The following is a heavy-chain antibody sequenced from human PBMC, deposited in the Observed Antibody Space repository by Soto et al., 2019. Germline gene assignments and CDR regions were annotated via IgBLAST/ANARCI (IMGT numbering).Heavy chain of an antibody. V-gene: IGHV4-30-4*08. CDR3: AREGFDRLEGVFDY. Sequence: VQLVESGGGLVQPGRSLGVSCAASGFTFSSYWMSWVRQAPGKGLEWIGYIYYSGSTYYNPSLKSRVTISVDTSKNQFSLKLSSVTAADTAVYYCAREGFDRLEGVFDYWGQGTLVTVSS. CDR1: GFTFSSYW. D-gene: IGHD3-10*01. CDR2: IYYSGST. J-gene: IGHJ4*02.